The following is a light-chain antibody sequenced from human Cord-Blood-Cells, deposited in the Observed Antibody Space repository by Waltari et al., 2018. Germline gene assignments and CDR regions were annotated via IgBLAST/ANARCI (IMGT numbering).Light chain of an antibody. Sequence: QSALTQPASVSGSPGHSITISCTGPSSDVGIYYLVSWYQQHPGKAPNIMIYEGSKWPAGVSNRFSGSKSGNTASLTISGLQAEDEVDYYCCSYAGSSTWVFGGGTKLTVL. CDR3: CSYAGSSTWV. CDR2: EGS. J-gene: IGLJ3*02. CDR1: SSDVGIYYL. V-gene: IGLV2-23*01.